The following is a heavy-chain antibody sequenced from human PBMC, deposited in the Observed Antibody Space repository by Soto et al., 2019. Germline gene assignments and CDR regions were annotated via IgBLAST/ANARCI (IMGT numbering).Heavy chain of an antibody. CDR3: ARVAVDIVVVPAAPNWFDP. CDR1: GGSISSGGYY. D-gene: IGHD2-2*01. Sequence: QVQLQESGPGLVKPSQTLSLTCTVSGGSISSGGYYWSWIRQHPGKGLEWIGYIYYSGSTYYNPSLESRVTISVDTAKNQFSLKLSSVTAADTAVYYCARVAVDIVVVPAAPNWFDPWGQGTLVTVSS. CDR2: IYYSGST. J-gene: IGHJ5*02. V-gene: IGHV4-31*03.